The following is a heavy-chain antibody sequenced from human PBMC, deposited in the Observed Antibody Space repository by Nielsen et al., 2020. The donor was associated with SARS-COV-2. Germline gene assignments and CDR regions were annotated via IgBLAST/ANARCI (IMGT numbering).Heavy chain of an antibody. D-gene: IGHD1-26*01. CDR2: IYYSGST. J-gene: IGHJ4*02. Sequence: SETLSLTCTVSGGSISSSSYYWGWIRQPPGKGLEWIGSIYYSGSTYYNPSLKSRVTISVDTSKNQFSLKLSSVTAADTAVYYCARDRYSGSPMFDYWGQGTLVTVSS. V-gene: IGHV4-39*07. CDR1: GGSISSSSYY. CDR3: ARDRYSGSPMFDY.